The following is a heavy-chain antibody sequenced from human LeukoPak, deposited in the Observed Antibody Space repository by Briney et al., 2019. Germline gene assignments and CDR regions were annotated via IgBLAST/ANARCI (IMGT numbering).Heavy chain of an antibody. V-gene: IGHV4-4*07. CDR2: IYFSGST. Sequence: SETLSLTCTVSGGSISGYYGSWIRQPAGKGLEWIGRIYFSGSTNYNPSLKSRATMSVDTSKNQFSLKLSSVTAADTAVYYCARDSNSWFDPWGQGTLVTVSS. CDR1: GGSISGYY. D-gene: IGHD1-7*01. CDR3: ARDSNSWFDP. J-gene: IGHJ5*02.